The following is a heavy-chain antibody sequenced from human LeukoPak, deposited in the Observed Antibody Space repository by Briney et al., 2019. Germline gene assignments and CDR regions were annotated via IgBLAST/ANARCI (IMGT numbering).Heavy chain of an antibody. CDR1: GGSFSGYY. CDR3: ARAVIVVVPAARRGFYYYGMDV. D-gene: IGHD2-2*01. Sequence: SETLSLTCAVYGGSFSGYYWSWIRQPPGKGLEWIGEINHSGRTNYNPSLKSRVTISVDTSKNQFSLKLSSVTAADTAVYYCARAVIVVVPAARRGFYYYGMDVWGKGTTVTVSS. CDR2: INHSGRT. V-gene: IGHV4-34*01. J-gene: IGHJ6*04.